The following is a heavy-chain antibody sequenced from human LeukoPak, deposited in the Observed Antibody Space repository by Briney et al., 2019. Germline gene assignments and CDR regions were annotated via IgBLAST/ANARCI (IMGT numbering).Heavy chain of an antibody. CDR2: IYTSGST. J-gene: IGHJ5*02. Sequence: PSETLSLTCTVSGGSTSSYYWSWIRQPAGKGLEWIGRIYTSGSTNYNPSLKSRVTMSVDTSKNQFSLKLSSVTAADTAVYYCARDEYYYDSSGLAPFDPWGQGTLVTVSS. CDR3: ARDEYYYDSSGLAPFDP. D-gene: IGHD3-22*01. CDR1: GGSTSSYY. V-gene: IGHV4-4*07.